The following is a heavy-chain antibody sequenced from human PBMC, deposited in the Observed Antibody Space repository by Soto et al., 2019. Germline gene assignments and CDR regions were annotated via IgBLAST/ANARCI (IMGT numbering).Heavy chain of an antibody. CDR3: ARENYYYGMDV. CDR2: INGGGTT. CDR1: GFTVGLNF. Sequence: EVQLVESGGGLVQPGGSLRLSCAASGFTVGLNFMTWVHQAPGKGLEWVSVINGGGTTYYADSVKGRFSISRDDSKNTLYLQMNNLRVEDTAVYYCARENYYYGMDVW. V-gene: IGHV3-66*01. J-gene: IGHJ6*01.